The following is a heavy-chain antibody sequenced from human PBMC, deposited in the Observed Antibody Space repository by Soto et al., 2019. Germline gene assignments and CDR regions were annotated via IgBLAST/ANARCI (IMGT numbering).Heavy chain of an antibody. CDR2: ISAYNGNT. D-gene: IGHD3-3*01. CDR1: GYTFTSYG. Sequence: ASVKVSCKASGYTFTSYGISWVRQAPGQGLEWMGWISAYNGNTNYAQKLQGRVTMTTDTSTSTAYMELRSLRSDDTAVYYCARDGRSLLRFLEWLPISYYFDYWGQGTLVTVSS. V-gene: IGHV1-18*01. J-gene: IGHJ4*02. CDR3: ARDGRSLLRFLEWLPISYYFDY.